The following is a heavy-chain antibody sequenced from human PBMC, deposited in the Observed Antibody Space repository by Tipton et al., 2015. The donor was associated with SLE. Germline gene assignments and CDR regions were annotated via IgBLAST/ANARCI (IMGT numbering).Heavy chain of an antibody. CDR1: GGSITGLY. CDR2: IYNSGST. CDR3: ARGDLAAAGRRAFDI. D-gene: IGHD6-13*01. Sequence: GLVKPSETLSLTCSVSGGSITGLYWSWVRQPPGKALEWIGYIYNSGSTLYSPSFNSRVRVSVDTSKRQFSLKLSSMNAADTAVYYCARGDLAAAGRRAFDIWGQGTMVTVSS. V-gene: IGHV4-59*11. J-gene: IGHJ3*02.